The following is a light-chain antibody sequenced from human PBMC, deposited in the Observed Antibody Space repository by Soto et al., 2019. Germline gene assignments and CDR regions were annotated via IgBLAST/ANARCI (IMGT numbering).Light chain of an antibody. Sequence: QSVLTQPASVSGSPGQSITISCTGTSSDVGGYNHVSWYQQHPGKAPKLMIYDVSNWPSGVSNRFSGSKSGNTASLTISGLQAEDEADYYCSSYTTSYTYVFGTGTKVTVL. CDR3: SSYTTSYTYV. J-gene: IGLJ1*01. CDR1: SSDVGGYNH. CDR2: DVS. V-gene: IGLV2-14*01.